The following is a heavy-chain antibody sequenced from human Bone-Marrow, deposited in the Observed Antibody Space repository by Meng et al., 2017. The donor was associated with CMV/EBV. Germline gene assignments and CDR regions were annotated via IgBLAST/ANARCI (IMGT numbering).Heavy chain of an antibody. CDR2: IQQDGSEK. CDR3: VREGNYDILTGYSFDY. J-gene: IGHJ4*02. V-gene: IGHV3-7*01. CDR1: GFTFGSYW. Sequence: GGSLRLSCAASGFTFGSYWMSWVRQAPGKGLEWVANIQQDGSEKYYVDSLKGRFTISGDNAKNSLFLQMNSLRAEDTAVYYCVREGNYDILTGYSFDYWGQGTLVTVSS. D-gene: IGHD3-9*01.